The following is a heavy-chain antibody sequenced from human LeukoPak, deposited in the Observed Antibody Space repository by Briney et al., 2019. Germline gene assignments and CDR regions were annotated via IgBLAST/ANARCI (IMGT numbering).Heavy chain of an antibody. J-gene: IGHJ6*02. Sequence: GASVKVSCKASGYTFTGYYMHWVRQAPGQGLEWMGRINPNSGGTNYAQKFQGRVTMTRDTSISTAYMELSRLRSDDTAVCYCARGGYDFVYYYYGMDVWGQGTTVTVSS. CDR2: INPNSGGT. V-gene: IGHV1-2*06. D-gene: IGHD3-3*01. CDR1: GYTFTGYY. CDR3: ARGGYDFVYYYYGMDV.